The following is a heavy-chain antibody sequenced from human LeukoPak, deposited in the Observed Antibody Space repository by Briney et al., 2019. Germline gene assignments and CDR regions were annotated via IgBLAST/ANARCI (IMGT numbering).Heavy chain of an antibody. V-gene: IGHV4-59*01. Sequence: PSETLSLTCTVSGGSINNYYWSWIRQPPGKGLEWIGYIYYSGSTNYNPSLKSRVTISVDASKNQFSPKLSSVTAADTAVYYCARSRSGLFDYWGQGTLVTVSS. J-gene: IGHJ4*02. CDR3: ARSRSGLFDY. D-gene: IGHD6-19*01. CDR1: GGSINNYY. CDR2: IYYSGST.